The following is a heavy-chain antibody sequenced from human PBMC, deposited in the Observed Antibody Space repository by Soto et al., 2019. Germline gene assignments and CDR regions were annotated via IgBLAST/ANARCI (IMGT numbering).Heavy chain of an antibody. Sequence: QVQLVESGGGVVQPGRSLRLSCAASGFTFSSYSMHWVRQAPGKGLEWVAVISYDGSNKYYADSVKGRFTISRDNSKNTLYLQMNRLRDEYTAVYYCARPLWRDDYNWGYFDLWGRGTLVTVSS. V-gene: IGHV3-30-3*01. CDR1: GFTFSSYS. CDR3: ARPLWRDDYNWGYFDL. CDR2: ISYDGSNK. D-gene: IGHD4-4*01. J-gene: IGHJ2*01.